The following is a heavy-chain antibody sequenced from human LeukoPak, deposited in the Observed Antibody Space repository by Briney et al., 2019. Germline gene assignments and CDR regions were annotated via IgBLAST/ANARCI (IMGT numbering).Heavy chain of an antibody. V-gene: IGHV3-23*01. D-gene: IGHD1-26*01. J-gene: IGHJ4*02. CDR1: GFTFSDYY. Sequence: GGSLRLSCAASGFTFSDYYMSWIRQAPGKGLEWVSAISGSGGSTYYADSVKGRFTISRDNSKNTLYLQMNSLRAEDTAVYYCAKDVGREYYFDYWGQGTLVTVSS. CDR3: AKDVGREYYFDY. CDR2: ISGSGGST.